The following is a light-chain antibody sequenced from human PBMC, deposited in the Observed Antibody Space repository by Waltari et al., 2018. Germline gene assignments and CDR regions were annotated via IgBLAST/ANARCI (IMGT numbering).Light chain of an antibody. CDR3: MQARQTPFT. V-gene: IGKV2-28*01. CDR1: QSLRHLNGYNY. CDR2: LGS. J-gene: IGKJ2*01. Sequence: EIVMTQSPLSLSVTPGEPASISCRSSQSLRHLNGYNYLDWYLQQPGPSPKLLIYLGSSRASGVPGRFTGSGSGTDFTLLISRVEADDVGVYYCMQARQTPFTFGQGTKLEI.